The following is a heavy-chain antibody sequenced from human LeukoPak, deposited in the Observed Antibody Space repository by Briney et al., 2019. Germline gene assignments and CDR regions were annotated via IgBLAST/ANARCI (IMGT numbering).Heavy chain of an antibody. Sequence: SETLSLTCTVSGYSISSGHYWGWIRQPPGKGLEWIGSIYHSGSTYYNPSLKSRVTISVDTSKNQFSLKLSSVTAADTAVYYCARAPVTTRDYYYYYMDVWGKGTTVTVSS. CDR3: ARAPVTTRDYYYYYMDV. CDR2: IYHSGST. J-gene: IGHJ6*03. D-gene: IGHD4-17*01. V-gene: IGHV4-38-2*02. CDR1: GYSISSGHY.